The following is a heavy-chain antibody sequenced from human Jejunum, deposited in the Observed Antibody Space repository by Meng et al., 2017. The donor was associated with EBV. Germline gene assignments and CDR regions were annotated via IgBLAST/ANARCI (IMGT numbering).Heavy chain of an antibody. Sequence: QLHLVHSGAAVKKPGPSVKVTCKGSGYTFTSYKINWVRQATGQGLEWRGWMNPNSGYAGYAQKFQGRVTMTRDTSINTAYMEVSSLRSDDTAVYYCARGGEAGYSYGSSDFDYWGHGTLVTVSS. CDR2: MNPNSGYA. V-gene: IGHV1-8*01. D-gene: IGHD5-18*01. CDR3: ARGGEAGYSYGSSDFDY. J-gene: IGHJ4*01. CDR1: GYTFTSYK.